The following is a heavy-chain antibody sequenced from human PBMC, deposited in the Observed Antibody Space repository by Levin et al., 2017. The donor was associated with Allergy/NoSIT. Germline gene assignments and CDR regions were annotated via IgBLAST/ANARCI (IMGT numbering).Heavy chain of an antibody. CDR1: GGPVWSDRYY. CDR2: VRYPEST. V-gene: IGHV4-39*01. D-gene: IGHD4-17*01. J-gene: IGHJ3*01. Sequence: SETLSLTCTVSGGPVWSDRYYWDWIRLTPGKGLEWIGSVRYPESTYHNPSLKSRVTMSVDMSKNQFSLRLTSVSAADTAVYYCAGHGGNVDSQLRFRDAFDVWGQGTSVNVSS. CDR3: AGHGGNVDSQLRFRDAFDV.